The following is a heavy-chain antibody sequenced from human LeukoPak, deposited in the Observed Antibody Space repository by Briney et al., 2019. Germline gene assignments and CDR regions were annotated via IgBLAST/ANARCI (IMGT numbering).Heavy chain of an antibody. Sequence: SVKVSCKASGGTFSSYAISWVRQAPGQGLEWMGRIIPILGIANYAQKFQGRVTITADKSTSTAYMELSSLRSEDTAVYYCARSDGVVPSMQSYYYDSSGYFVGAFDIWGQGTMVTVSS. D-gene: IGHD3-22*01. CDR3: ARSDGVVPSMQSYYYDSSGYFVGAFDI. CDR2: IIPILGIA. CDR1: GGTFSSYA. V-gene: IGHV1-69*04. J-gene: IGHJ3*02.